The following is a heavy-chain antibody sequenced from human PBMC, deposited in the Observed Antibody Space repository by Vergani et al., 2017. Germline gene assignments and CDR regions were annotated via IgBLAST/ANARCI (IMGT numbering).Heavy chain of an antibody. CDR2: INPNSGGT. J-gene: IGHJ3*02. V-gene: IGHV1-2*02. CDR3: ARVTGSNYYDSSGVDAFDI. D-gene: IGHD3-22*01. CDR1: GYTFTGYY. Sequence: QVQLVQSGAEVKKPGASVKVSCKASGYTFTGYYMHWVRQAPGQGLEWMGWINPNSGGTNYAQKFQGGVTMTRDTSISTAYMELSRLRSDDTAVYYCARVTGSNYYDSSGVDAFDIWGQGTMVTVSS.